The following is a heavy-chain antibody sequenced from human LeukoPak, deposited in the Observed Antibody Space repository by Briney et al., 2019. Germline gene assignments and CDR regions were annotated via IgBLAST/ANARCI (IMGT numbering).Heavy chain of an antibody. CDR1: GGSFSGYY. D-gene: IGHD6-19*01. J-gene: IGHJ4*02. Sequence: SETLSLTCAVYGGSFSGYYWSWIRQPPGKGLEWIGEVYHSESRDYNPSLKSRVTISVDKSKNQFSLRLSSVTAADTAVYYCARVGVASYNFDYWGQGTLVTVSS. CDR3: ARVGVASYNFDY. V-gene: IGHV4-34*01. CDR2: VYHSESR.